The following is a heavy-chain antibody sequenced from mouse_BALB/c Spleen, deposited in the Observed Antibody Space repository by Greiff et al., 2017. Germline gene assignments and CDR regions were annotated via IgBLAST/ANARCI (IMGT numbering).Heavy chain of an antibody. Sequence: VQLQQTGPELVKPGASVKISCKASGYSFTDYIMLWVKQSHGKSLEWIGNINPYYGSTSYNLKFKGKATLTVDKSSSTAYMQLNSLTSEDSAVYYCARKGDDYDGGFAYWGQGTLVTVSA. J-gene: IGHJ3*01. CDR2: INPYYGST. D-gene: IGHD2-4*01. CDR3: ARKGDDYDGGFAY. CDR1: GYSFTDYI. V-gene: IGHV1-39*01.